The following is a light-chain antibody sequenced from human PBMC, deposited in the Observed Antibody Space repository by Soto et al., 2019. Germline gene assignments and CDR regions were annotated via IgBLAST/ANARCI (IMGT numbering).Light chain of an antibody. Sequence: QSALTQPASVSGSPGQSITISCTGTTSDVGAYDYVSWYKQHPDKAPKLIIYDVNSRPSWISNRFSGSKSGNTASLTVSGLQAEDKGYYYCSSYTTTYSLVFGGGTQLTVL. CDR3: SSYTTTYSLV. CDR1: TSDVGAYDY. CDR2: DVN. V-gene: IGLV2-14*03. J-gene: IGLJ2*01.